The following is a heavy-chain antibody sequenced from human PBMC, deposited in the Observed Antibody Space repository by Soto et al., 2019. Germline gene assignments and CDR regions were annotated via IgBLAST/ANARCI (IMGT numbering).Heavy chain of an antibody. Sequence: GASVKVSCKASGYTFTSYGISWVRQAPGQGLEWMGWISAYNGNTNYAQKLQGRVTMTTDTSTSTAYMELRSLRSDDTAVYYCARDAEVDLMVSPSDPWGQGTLVTVSS. CDR2: ISAYNGNT. J-gene: IGHJ5*02. CDR1: GYTFTSYG. D-gene: IGHD2-8*01. V-gene: IGHV1-18*01. CDR3: ARDAEVDLMVSPSDP.